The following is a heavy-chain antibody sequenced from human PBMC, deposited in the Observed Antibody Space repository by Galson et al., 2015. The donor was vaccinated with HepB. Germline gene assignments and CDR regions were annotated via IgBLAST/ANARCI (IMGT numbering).Heavy chain of an antibody. D-gene: IGHD6-19*01. V-gene: IGHV1-69*04. Sequence: SVKVSCKASGGTFSSYAISWVRQAPGQGLEWMGRIIPILGIANYAQKFQGRVTITADKSTSTAYMELSSLRSEDTAVYYCARETAVAGTVHDYWGQGTLVTVSS. J-gene: IGHJ4*02. CDR3: ARETAVAGTVHDY. CDR2: IIPILGIA. CDR1: GGTFSSYA.